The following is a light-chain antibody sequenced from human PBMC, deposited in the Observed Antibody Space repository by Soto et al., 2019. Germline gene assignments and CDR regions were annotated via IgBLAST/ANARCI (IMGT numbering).Light chain of an antibody. Sequence: DNQMTQSPSTLSASVGDRVTITCRASQSISSWLAWYQQKPGKAPKLLIYKASSLESGVPSRFSGSRSGTEFTLTISSLQPEDFVTYYCQQYNSSPTFGQGTKVEIK. CDR1: QSISSW. J-gene: IGKJ1*01. V-gene: IGKV1-5*03. CDR2: KAS. CDR3: QQYNSSPT.